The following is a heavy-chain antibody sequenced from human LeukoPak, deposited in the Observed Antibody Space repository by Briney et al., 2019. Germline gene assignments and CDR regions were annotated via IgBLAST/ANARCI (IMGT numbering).Heavy chain of an antibody. CDR3: ARDGHNYYFDS. D-gene: IGHD5-24*01. CDR2: LYGGGST. CDR1: GITLSSNY. V-gene: IGHV3-53*01. Sequence: GGSLRLSCAASGITLSSNYMSWVRQAPGKGLEWVSALYGGGSTFYADPVRGRVTISRDNSQNMMYLQVNSLRAEDTAVYYCARDGHNYYFDSWGQGTLVTVSS. J-gene: IGHJ4*02.